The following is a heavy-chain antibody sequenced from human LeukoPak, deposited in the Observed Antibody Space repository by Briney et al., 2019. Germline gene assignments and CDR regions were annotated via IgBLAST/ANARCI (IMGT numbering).Heavy chain of an antibody. CDR1: GFTFSSYG. J-gene: IGHJ4*02. CDR3: AKDWDQLLYYFDY. CDR2: IGGSVDSTYYTDST. V-gene: IGHV3-23*01. D-gene: IGHD2-2*01. Sequence: GGSLRLSCAASGFTFSSYGMSWVRQAPGKGLQWVSDIGGSVDSTYYTDSTYYADPVKGRFTISRDNSKNTLHLQMNSLRADDTAVYYCAKDWDQLLYYFDYWGQGTLVTVSS.